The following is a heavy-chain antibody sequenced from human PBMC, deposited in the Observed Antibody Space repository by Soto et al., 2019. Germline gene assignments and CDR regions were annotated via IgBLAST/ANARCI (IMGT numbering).Heavy chain of an antibody. J-gene: IGHJ4*02. D-gene: IGHD2-15*01. V-gene: IGHV1-69*08. CDR1: GGTFSSYT. CDR2: IIPILGIA. CDR3: ARDPRGGSRY. Sequence: QVQLVQSGAEVKKPGSSVKVSCKASGGTFSSYTISWVRQAPGQGLEWMGRIIPILGIANYAQKFQGRVTIPADKSTSTAYMELSSLRSEDPAVYYCARDPRGGSRYWGQGTLVTVSS.